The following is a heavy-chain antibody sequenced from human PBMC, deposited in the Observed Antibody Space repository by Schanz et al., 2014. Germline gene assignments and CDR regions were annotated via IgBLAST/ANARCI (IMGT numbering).Heavy chain of an antibody. CDR3: AKAADWPVTRFDP. Sequence: EMQLLESGGGLAQPGGSLRLSCAASGFTLSNYAMSRVRQAPGKGLEWVSALSEGGGGTHYADSVRGRFTISSDSSKNTLYLQMSSLRADDTAVYYCAKAADWPVTRFDPWGQGTLVTVSS. D-gene: IGHD3-9*01. CDR1: GFTLSNYA. J-gene: IGHJ5*02. CDR2: LSEGGGGT. V-gene: IGHV3-23*01.